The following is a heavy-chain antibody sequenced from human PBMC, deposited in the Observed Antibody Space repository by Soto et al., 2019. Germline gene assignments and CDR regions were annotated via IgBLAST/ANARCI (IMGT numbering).Heavy chain of an antibody. Sequence: QVQLVQSVAEVKKPGSSVKVSCKASGGNFSSYAISWVRQAPGQGLEWMGGIIPIFGTANYAQTFQGRVTITADDSTSTAYMELSSLRSADTAVYYCARVTSGAGYAPSSWGQGTLVTVSS. CDR2: IIPIFGTA. D-gene: IGHD5-18*01. CDR1: GGNFSSYA. J-gene: IGHJ5*02. V-gene: IGHV1-69*12. CDR3: ARVTSGAGYAPSS.